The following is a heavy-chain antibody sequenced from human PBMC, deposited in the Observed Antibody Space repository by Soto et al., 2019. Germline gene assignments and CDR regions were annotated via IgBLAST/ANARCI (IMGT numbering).Heavy chain of an antibody. J-gene: IGHJ4*01. V-gene: IGHV1-69*13. CDR1: GGTFSSYA. CDR3: AGGSSPPRRFGP. Sequence: SVKVSCKASGGTFSSYAINWVRQAPGQGLEWMGGIIPIFGTANYAQKFQGRVTLSADESTHTAYMELSRLRSEETAVYYCAGGSSPPRRFGPWGQGNLVTVSS. CDR2: IIPIFGTA. D-gene: IGHD6-6*01.